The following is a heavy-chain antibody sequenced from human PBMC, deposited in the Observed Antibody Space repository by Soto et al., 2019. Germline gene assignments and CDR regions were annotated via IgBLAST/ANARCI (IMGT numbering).Heavy chain of an antibody. V-gene: IGHV4-61*08. Sequence: PSETLSLTCDVFGDSITRGGYYWSWIRQPPGKGLEWIGYIYYSGSTNYNPSLKSRVTISVDTSKNQFSLKLGSVTAADTAVYYCARRDCSGGSCYSIWFDPWGQGTLVTVSS. CDR3: ARRDCSGGSCYSIWFDP. D-gene: IGHD2-15*01. CDR1: GDSITRGGYY. CDR2: IYYSGST. J-gene: IGHJ5*02.